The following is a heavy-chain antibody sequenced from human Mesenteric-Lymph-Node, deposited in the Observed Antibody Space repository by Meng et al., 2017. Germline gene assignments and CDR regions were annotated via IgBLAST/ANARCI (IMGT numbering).Heavy chain of an antibody. CDR3: ARARLRFLEWLFPLDV. Sequence: ASVKVSCKASGYTFTSYGISWVRQATGQGLEWMGWINPNSGGTNYAQKFQGRVTITRDTSARTAYMELRSLRSEDTAVYYWARARLRFLEWLFPLDVWGHGTTVTVAS. V-gene: IGHV1-18*01. CDR2: INPNSGGT. D-gene: IGHD3-3*01. CDR1: GYTFTSYG. J-gene: IGHJ6*02.